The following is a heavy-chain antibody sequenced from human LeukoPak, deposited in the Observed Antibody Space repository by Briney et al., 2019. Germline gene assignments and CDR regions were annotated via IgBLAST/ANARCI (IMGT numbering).Heavy chain of an antibody. V-gene: IGHV3-11*03. CDR3: ASLNYDILTGSYYFDY. Sequence: GGSLRLSCAASGFTFSDYYMSWIRQAPGKGLEWVSYISDSSSYTKYADSVKGRFTIPRDNAKNSLYLQMNSLRAEDTAVYYCASLNYDILTGSYYFDYWGQGTLVTISS. D-gene: IGHD3-9*01. J-gene: IGHJ4*02. CDR1: GFTFSDYY. CDR2: ISDSSSYT.